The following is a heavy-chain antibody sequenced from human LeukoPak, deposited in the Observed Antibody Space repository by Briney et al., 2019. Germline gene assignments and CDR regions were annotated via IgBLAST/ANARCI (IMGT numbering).Heavy chain of an antibody. D-gene: IGHD5-12*01. Sequence: GGSLRLSCAASGFTFSSYGMHWVRQAPGKGLEWVAVISYDGSNKYYADSVKGRFTISRDNSKNTLYLQMNSLRAEDTAVYYCAKDLSARVATIPYYGMDVWGQGTTVTVS. CDR1: GFTFSSYG. CDR3: AKDLSARVATIPYYGMDV. CDR2: ISYDGSNK. J-gene: IGHJ6*02. V-gene: IGHV3-30*18.